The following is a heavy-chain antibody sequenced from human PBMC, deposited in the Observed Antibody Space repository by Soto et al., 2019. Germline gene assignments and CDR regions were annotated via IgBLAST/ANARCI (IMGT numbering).Heavy chain of an antibody. CDR3: ARSESLLGNYYYYGMDV. CDR2: IYHSGST. CDR1: GGSISSSNW. D-gene: IGHD2-8*02. Sequence: SETLSLTCAVSGGSISSSNWWSGVREPPGKGLEWSGEIYHSGSTNYNPSLNSRVTISVDKSKNKFSLKLSSLTAADTAVYYCARSESLLGNYYYYGMDVWGQGTTVT. J-gene: IGHJ6*02. V-gene: IGHV4-4*02.